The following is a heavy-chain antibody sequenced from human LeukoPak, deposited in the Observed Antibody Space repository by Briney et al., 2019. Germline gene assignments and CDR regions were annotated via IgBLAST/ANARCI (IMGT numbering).Heavy chain of an antibody. D-gene: IGHD3-9*01. V-gene: IGHV1-69*13. CDR1: GGTFSSYA. CDR3: ARARSENYDILTGFDSYYYYMDV. J-gene: IGHJ6*03. CDR2: INPIFGTA. Sequence: SVKVSCKASGGTFSSYAISWVRQAPGQGLEWMGGINPIFGTANYAQKFQGRVTITADESTSTAYMELSSLRSEDTAVYYCARARSENYDILTGFDSYYYYMDVWGKGTTVTISS.